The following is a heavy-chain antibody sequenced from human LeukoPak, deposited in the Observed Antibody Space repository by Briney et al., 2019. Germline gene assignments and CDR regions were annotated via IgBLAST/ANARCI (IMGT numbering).Heavy chain of an antibody. CDR3: ARVPSRRCNHGTCYPSFDS. D-gene: IGHD2-15*01. Sequence: PSETLSLTCTVSGDFVTIYYWSWIRLPPGKGLEWIGYIDKSGNTNYNPSLKSRVIISVDTSKNQLSLNLISVTAADTAVYYCARVPSRRCNHGTCYPSFDSWGQGTLVTVSS. J-gene: IGHJ4*02. CDR1: GDFVTIYY. CDR2: IDKSGNT. V-gene: IGHV4-59*02.